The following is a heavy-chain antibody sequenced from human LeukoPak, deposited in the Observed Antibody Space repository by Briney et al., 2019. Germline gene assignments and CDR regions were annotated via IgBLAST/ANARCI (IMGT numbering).Heavy chain of an antibody. Sequence: SETLSLTCAVYGGSFSGYYWSWIRQPPGKGLEWIGYIYYSGSTNYNPSLKSRVTISVDTSKNQFSLKLSSVTAADTAMYYCARHRGYYDSSGDGYYFDYWGQGTLVTVSS. V-gene: IGHV4-59*08. CDR2: IYYSGST. CDR3: ARHRGYYDSSGDGYYFDY. CDR1: GGSFSGYY. D-gene: IGHD3-22*01. J-gene: IGHJ4*02.